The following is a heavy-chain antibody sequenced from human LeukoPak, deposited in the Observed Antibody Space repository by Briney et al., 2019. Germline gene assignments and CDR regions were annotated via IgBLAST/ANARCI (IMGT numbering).Heavy chain of an antibody. CDR1: GFTFSTYS. CDR3: ASLGSFHYFDY. Sequence: GGSLRLSCAASGFTFSTYSMNWVRQAPGKGLEWVSSISSSGSYIYYADSVKGRFTISRDNAKNSLYLQMNSLRAEDTAVYYCASLGSFHYFDYWGQGTLVTVSS. D-gene: IGHD6-13*01. J-gene: IGHJ4*02. V-gene: IGHV3-21*01. CDR2: ISSSGSYI.